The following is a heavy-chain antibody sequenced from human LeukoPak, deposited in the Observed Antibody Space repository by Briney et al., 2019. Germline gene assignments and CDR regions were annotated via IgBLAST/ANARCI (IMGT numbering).Heavy chain of an antibody. Sequence: SETLSLTCTVSGFSINSGYNWGWIRQPPGKGLEWIGSISHSGSTHYNPSLKSPVTISVDTSKNQFSLKLSSVTDADTAVYYCAREGVTTDYWGQGTLVTVSS. J-gene: IGHJ4*02. V-gene: IGHV4-38-2*02. D-gene: IGHD4-17*01. CDR2: ISHSGST. CDR1: GFSINSGYN. CDR3: AREGVTTDY.